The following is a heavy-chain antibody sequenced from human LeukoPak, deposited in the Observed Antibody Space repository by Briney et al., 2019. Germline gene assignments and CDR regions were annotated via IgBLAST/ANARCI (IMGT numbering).Heavy chain of an antibody. V-gene: IGHV1-69*06. J-gene: IGHJ4*02. CDR1: GDTFSNYA. Sequence: ASVKVYCKASGDTFSNYAISWVRQAPGQGLEWMGAITKFGSTNYAHNFVGRVTMTADKSTSTAYLELSSLKSDDTAVYYCARDRSGYGNYFDFWGQGTLVAVSS. D-gene: IGHD5-18*01. CDR2: ITKFGST. CDR3: ARDRSGYGNYFDF.